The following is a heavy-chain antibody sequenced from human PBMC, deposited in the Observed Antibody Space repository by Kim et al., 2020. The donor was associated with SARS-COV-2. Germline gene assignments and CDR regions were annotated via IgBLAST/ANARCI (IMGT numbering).Heavy chain of an antibody. D-gene: IGHD3-16*01. V-gene: IGHV1-69*01. CDR3: ARHGVGYYYYGMDV. J-gene: IGHJ6*02. Sequence: AQQLQGRVTITADESTSTAYMELSSLRSEDTAVYYCARHGVGYYYYGMDVWGQGTTVTVSS.